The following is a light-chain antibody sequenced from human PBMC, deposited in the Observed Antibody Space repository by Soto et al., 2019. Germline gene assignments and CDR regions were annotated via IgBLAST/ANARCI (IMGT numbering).Light chain of an antibody. Sequence: QSVLTQPPSASGTPGQRVTISCSGSSSNIGSNTVNWYQQLPGTAPKLLIYSSNQRPSGVPDRLSGSKSGTSASLAISGLQSADEADYYCAAWDDSLNGWVFGGGTKLTVL. V-gene: IGLV1-44*01. CDR2: SSN. J-gene: IGLJ3*02. CDR3: AAWDDSLNGWV. CDR1: SSNIGSNT.